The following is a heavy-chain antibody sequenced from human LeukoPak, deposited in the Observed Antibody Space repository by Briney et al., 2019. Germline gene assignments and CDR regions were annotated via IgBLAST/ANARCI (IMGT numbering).Heavy chain of an antibody. CDR2: IYYSGST. CDR3: ASVRGYSSGWYASGFDP. V-gene: IGHV4-39*07. Sequence: SETLSPTCTVSGGSISSSSYYWGWIRQPPGKGLEWIGSIYYSGSTYYNPSLKSRVTISVDTSKNQFSLKLSSVTAADTAVYYCASVRGYSSGWYASGFDPWGQGTLVTVSS. J-gene: IGHJ5*02. CDR1: GGSISSSSYY. D-gene: IGHD6-19*01.